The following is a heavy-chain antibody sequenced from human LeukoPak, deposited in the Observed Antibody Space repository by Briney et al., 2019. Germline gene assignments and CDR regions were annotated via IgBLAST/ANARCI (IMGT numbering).Heavy chain of an antibody. CDR1: GFTFSSYA. D-gene: IGHD3-22*01. V-gene: IGHV3-23*01. J-gene: IGHJ4*02. CDR3: ARKTYYYDSSGYYYGLFDY. Sequence: GGSLRLSCAASGFTFSSYAMSWVRQAPGKGLEWVSTISNSDDNTYYADSVKGRFTISRDNSKNTLYLQMNSLRAEDTAVYYCARKTYYYDSSGYYYGLFDYWAREPWSPSPQ. CDR2: ISNSDDNT.